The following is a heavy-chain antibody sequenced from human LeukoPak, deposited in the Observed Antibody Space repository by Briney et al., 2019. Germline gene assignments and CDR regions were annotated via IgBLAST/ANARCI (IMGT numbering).Heavy chain of an antibody. CDR3: ARFSEFYDILTDYPNFFDY. CDR2: IYYSGST. D-gene: IGHD3-9*01. J-gene: IGHJ4*02. V-gene: IGHV4-59*08. Sequence: PSETLSLTCTVSGGSISSYYWSWIRQPPGKGLEWIGSIYYSGSTYYNPSLKSRVTISVDKSKNQFSLKLSSVTAADTAVYYCARFSEFYDILTDYPNFFDYWGQGTLVTVSS. CDR1: GGSISSYY.